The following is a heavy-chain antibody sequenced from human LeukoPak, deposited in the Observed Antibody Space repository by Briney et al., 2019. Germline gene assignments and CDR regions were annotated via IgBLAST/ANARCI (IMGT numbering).Heavy chain of an antibody. CDR3: ARGPDCSSTSCFLDY. Sequence: SETLSLTCTVSGGSISSGGYYWSWIRQHPGKGLEWIGYIYNSGSTYYNPSLKSRVTISVDTSKNQFSLKLSSVTAADTAVYYCARGPDCSSTSCFLDYWGQGTLVTVSS. J-gene: IGHJ4*02. CDR2: IYNSGST. D-gene: IGHD2-2*01. V-gene: IGHV4-31*03. CDR1: GGSISSGGYY.